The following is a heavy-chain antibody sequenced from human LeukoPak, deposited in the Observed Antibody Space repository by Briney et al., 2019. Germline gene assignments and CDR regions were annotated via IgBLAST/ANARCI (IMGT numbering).Heavy chain of an antibody. V-gene: IGHV4-31*03. CDR2: INHSGST. CDR3: ARVAYGYSYGYEP. CDR1: GGSISSGGYY. J-gene: IGHJ5*02. Sequence: SETLSLTCTVSGGSISSGGYYWSWIRQHPGKGLEWIGEINHSGSTNYNPSLKSRVTISVDTSKNQFSLKLSSVTAADTAVYYCARVAYGYSYGYEPWGQGTLVTVSS. D-gene: IGHD5-18*01.